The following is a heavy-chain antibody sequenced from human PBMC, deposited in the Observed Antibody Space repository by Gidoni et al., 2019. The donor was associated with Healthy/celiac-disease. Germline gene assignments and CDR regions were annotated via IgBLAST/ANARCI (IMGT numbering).Heavy chain of an antibody. Sequence: QAQLVESGGGVVQPGRSLRLSCAASGVTFSSYGIHCVRRAPGKGLEWLAVIWYDGSNKYYADSVQGRFAISRDNSKDPLYLQMNSLSAEDTAVYYCARDRGTMAYDAFDIWGQGTIVTVSS. CDR1: GVTFSSYG. V-gene: IGHV3-33*01. CDR3: ARDRGTMAYDAFDI. CDR2: IWYDGSNK. D-gene: IGHD3-10*01. J-gene: IGHJ3*02.